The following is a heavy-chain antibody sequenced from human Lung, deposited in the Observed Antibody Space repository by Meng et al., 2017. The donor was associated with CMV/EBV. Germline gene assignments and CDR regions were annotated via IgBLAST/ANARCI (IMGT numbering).Heavy chain of an antibody. Sequence: GESLKISCAASGFTFSSYEMNWVRQAPGKGLEWVSYITSSGSTIYYADSVKGRFTISRDNAKNSLYLQMNSLRAEDTAVYYCARVLVTYSWNYFQEEDYFEYWGQGTLVTGSS. CDR2: ITSSGSTI. D-gene: IGHD1-7*01. V-gene: IGHV3-48*03. CDR1: GFTFSSYE. J-gene: IGHJ4*02. CDR3: ARVLVTYSWNYFQEEDYFEY.